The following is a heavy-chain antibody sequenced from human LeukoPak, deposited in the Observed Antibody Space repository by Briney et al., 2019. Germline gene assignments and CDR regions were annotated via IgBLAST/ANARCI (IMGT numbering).Heavy chain of an antibody. J-gene: IGHJ4*02. CDR2: INHSGST. D-gene: IGHD3-22*01. CDR1: GWSFSGYY. Sequence: SETLSLTCAVYGWSFSGYYWSWIRQPPGKGLEWIGEINHSGSTNYNPSLKSRVTISVDTSKNQFSLKLSSVTAADTAVYYCARGSDYDSSGYYYEYFDYWGQGTLVTVSS. V-gene: IGHV4-34*01. CDR3: ARGSDYDSSGYYYEYFDY.